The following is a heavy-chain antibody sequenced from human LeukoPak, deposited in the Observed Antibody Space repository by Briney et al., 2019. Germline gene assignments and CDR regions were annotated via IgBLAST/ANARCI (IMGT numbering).Heavy chain of an antibody. J-gene: IGHJ4*02. D-gene: IGHD5-18*01. CDR2: IYPGDSDT. CDR1: GYTFTHSW. V-gene: IGHV5-51*01. CDR3: ARRARYRGYSYGFSDY. Sequence: GESLKISCQVFGYTFTHSWIGWVRQVPGKGLEWMGIIYPGDSDTRYSPSFQGQVTISADKSISTAYLQWSSLKASDTAMYYCARRARYRGYSYGFSDYWGQGTLVTVSS.